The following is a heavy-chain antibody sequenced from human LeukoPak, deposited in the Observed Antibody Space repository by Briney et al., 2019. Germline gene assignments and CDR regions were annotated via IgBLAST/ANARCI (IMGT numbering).Heavy chain of an antibody. CDR1: GFTFSDYY. CDR2: ISSSGSTI. Sequence: GGSLRLSCAASGFTFSDYYMSWIRQAPGKGLEWVSYISSSGSTIYYADSVKGRFTISRDNAKNSLYLQMNSLRAEDTAVYYCAREIVPAAMGNWFDPWGQGTLVTVSS. J-gene: IGHJ5*02. D-gene: IGHD2-2*01. CDR3: AREIVPAAMGNWFDP. V-gene: IGHV3-11*04.